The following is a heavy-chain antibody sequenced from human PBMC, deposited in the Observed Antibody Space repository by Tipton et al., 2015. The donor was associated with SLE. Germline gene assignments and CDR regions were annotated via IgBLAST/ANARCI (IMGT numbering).Heavy chain of an antibody. D-gene: IGHD3-22*01. V-gene: IGHV3-53*01. CDR2: IHSGGNT. CDR3: ARGAYYYDSSGYYYFDY. CDR1: GFTVSSNF. J-gene: IGHJ4*02. Sequence: SLRLSCAASGFTVSSNFMSWVRQAPGKGLEWVSVIHSGGNTYYADSVKGRFTISRDNAKNTLYLQMNSLRAEDTAVYYCARGAYYYDSSGYYYFDYWGQGTLVTVSS.